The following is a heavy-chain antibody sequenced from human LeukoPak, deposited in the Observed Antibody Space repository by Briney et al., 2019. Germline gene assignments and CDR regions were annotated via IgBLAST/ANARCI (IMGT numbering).Heavy chain of an antibody. D-gene: IGHD3-9*01. CDR2: IKSKADARTA. CDR3: TTVHDGILTGQNCFDP. J-gene: IGHJ5*02. V-gene: IGHV3-15*01. CDR1: GFTFSNVW. Sequence: TPGGSLRLSCAGSGFTFSNVWMSWLRQAPGKGVEWVGRIKSKADARTADYAAPVKARFTISRADSTSTLYLQMNSLKTEDTAVYYCTTVHDGILTGQNCFDPWGQGTLVTVSS.